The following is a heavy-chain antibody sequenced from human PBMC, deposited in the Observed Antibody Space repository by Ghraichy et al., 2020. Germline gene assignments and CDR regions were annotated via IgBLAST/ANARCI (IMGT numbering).Heavy chain of an antibody. CDR2: ISSSGSTI. CDR3: ARDPRIGDYGPTFDY. J-gene: IGHJ4*02. V-gene: IGHV3-48*03. Sequence: GGSLRLSCAASGFTFSSYEMNWVRQAPGKGLEWVSYISSSGSTIYYADSVKGRFTISRDNAKNSLYLQMNSLRAEDTAVYYCARDPRIGDYGPTFDYWGQGTLVTVSS. D-gene: IGHD4-17*01. CDR1: GFTFSSYE.